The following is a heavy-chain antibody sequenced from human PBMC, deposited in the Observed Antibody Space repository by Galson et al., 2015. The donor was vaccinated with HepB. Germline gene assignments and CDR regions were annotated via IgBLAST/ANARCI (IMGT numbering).Heavy chain of an antibody. V-gene: IGHV1-3*01. D-gene: IGHD2-2*01. Sequence: SVKVSCKASGYTFTSYAMHWVRQAPGQRLEWMGWINAGNGNTKYSQKFQGRVTITRDTSASTAYMELSSLRSEDTAVYYCARAPPIVVVPAAMRGFPGWFDPWGQGTLVTVSS. CDR2: INAGNGNT. J-gene: IGHJ5*02. CDR3: ARAPPIVVVPAAMRGFPGWFDP. CDR1: GYTFTSYA.